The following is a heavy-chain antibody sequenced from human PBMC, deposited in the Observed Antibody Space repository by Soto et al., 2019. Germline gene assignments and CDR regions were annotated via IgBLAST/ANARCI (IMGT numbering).Heavy chain of an antibody. Sequence: PSETLSLTCTVSGGSISSSSYYWGWIRQPPGKGLEWIGSIYYSGSTYYNPSLKSRVTISVDTSKNQFSLKLSSVTAADTAVYYCARHGNYDFWSGYYTLYYYYYGMDVWGQGTTVT. D-gene: IGHD3-3*01. V-gene: IGHV4-39*01. CDR3: ARHGNYDFWSGYYTLYYYYYGMDV. J-gene: IGHJ6*02. CDR2: IYYSGST. CDR1: GGSISSSSYY.